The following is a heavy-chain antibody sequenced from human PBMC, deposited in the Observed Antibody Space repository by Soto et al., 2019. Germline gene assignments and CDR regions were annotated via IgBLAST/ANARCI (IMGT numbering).Heavy chain of an antibody. J-gene: IGHJ4*01. Sequence: QVHLVQSGAEVKKPGSSVKVSCKPSGGTFSNYVVSWVRQAPGQGLEWMGMIIPIFDTSNYAQKFQGRVTITADESTSTAYMELRSLRSEDTAVYYCARDKAVTTSYYFDLWGQGTLVTVST. D-gene: IGHD4-17*01. CDR3: ARDKAVTTSYYFDL. CDR2: IIPIFDTS. V-gene: IGHV1-69*15. CDR1: GGTFSNYV.